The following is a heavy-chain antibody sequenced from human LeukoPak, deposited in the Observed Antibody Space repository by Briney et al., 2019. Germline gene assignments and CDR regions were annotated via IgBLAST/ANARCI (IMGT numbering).Heavy chain of an antibody. V-gene: IGHV4-38-2*02. CDR3: ARVKIAVASDY. CDR1: GYSISSGYY. J-gene: IGHJ4*02. D-gene: IGHD6-19*01. CDR2: IYHSGST. Sequence: SSEALSLTCTVSGYSISSGYYWGWIRQPPGKGLEWIGSIYHSGSTYYNPSLKSRVTISVDTSKNQFSLKLSSVTAADTAVYYCARVKIAVASDYWGQGTLVTVSS.